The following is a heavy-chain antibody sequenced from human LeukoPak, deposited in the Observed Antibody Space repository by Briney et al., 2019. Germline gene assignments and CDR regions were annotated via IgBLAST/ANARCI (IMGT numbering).Heavy chain of an antibody. J-gene: IGHJ3*02. Sequence: GGSLRLSCAASGFTFSSYSMNWVRQAPGKGLEWVSSISSSSSYIYYADSVKGRFTISRDNAKNSLYLQMNSLRAEDTALYYCAKDSRITTSHAFDIWGQGTMVTVSS. V-gene: IGHV3-21*04. CDR1: GFTFSSYS. CDR3: AKDSRITTSHAFDI. CDR2: ISSSSSYI. D-gene: IGHD3-22*01.